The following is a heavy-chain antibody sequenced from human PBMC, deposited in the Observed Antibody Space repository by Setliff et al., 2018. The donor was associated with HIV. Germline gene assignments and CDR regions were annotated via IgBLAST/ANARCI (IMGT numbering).Heavy chain of an antibody. V-gene: IGHV3-30*18. Sequence: SCAASGFTFSSYGMHWVRQAPGKGLEWVAVISYDGSNKYYADSVKGRFTISRDNSKNTLYLQMNSLRAEDTAVYYCAKSLEHCSGGSCYSYYYYMDVWGKGTTVTVAS. J-gene: IGHJ6*03. D-gene: IGHD2-15*01. CDR2: ISYDGSNK. CDR3: AKSLEHCSGGSCYSYYYYMDV. CDR1: GFTFSSYG.